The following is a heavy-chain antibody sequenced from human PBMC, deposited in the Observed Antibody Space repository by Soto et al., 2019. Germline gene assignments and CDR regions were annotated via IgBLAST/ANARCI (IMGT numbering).Heavy chain of an antibody. CDR1: GYSISTGFN. V-gene: IGHV4-38-2*02. CDR2: IYHSGST. D-gene: IGHD1-1*01. Sequence: SETLSLTCAVSGYSISTGFNWAWIRQPPGKGLEWIGSIYHSGSTYYNLSLKSRVTISSDASKNQISLKLSSVTAADTALYYCARDWGTGFYNLDSWGQGILVTVYS. CDR3: ARDWGTGFYNLDS. J-gene: IGHJ4*02.